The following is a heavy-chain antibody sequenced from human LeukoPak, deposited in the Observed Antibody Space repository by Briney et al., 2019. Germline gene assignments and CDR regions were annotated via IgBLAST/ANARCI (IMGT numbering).Heavy chain of an antibody. CDR1: GGSISSGGYY. Sequence: SETLSLTCTVSGGSISSGGYYWSWIRQPPGKGLEWIGYIYYSGSTNYNPSLKSRVTISVDTSKNQFSLKLSSVTAADTAVYYCARNYDFWSGYHYFDYWGQGTLVTVSS. D-gene: IGHD3-3*01. CDR3: ARNYDFWSGYHYFDY. V-gene: IGHV4-61*08. CDR2: IYYSGST. J-gene: IGHJ4*02.